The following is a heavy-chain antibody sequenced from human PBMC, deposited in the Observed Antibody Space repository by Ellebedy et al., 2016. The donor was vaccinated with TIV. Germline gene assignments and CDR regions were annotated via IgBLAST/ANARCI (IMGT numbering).Heavy chain of an antibody. CDR3: ASDSGSYRLDY. J-gene: IGHJ4*02. D-gene: IGHD1-26*01. Sequence: GGSLRLSXAASGFTFSSYGMHWVRQAPGKGLEWVAVIWYDGSNKYYADSVKGRFTISRDNSKNTLYLQMNSLRAEDTAVYYCASDSGSYRLDYWGQGTLVTVSS. V-gene: IGHV3-33*01. CDR2: IWYDGSNK. CDR1: GFTFSSYG.